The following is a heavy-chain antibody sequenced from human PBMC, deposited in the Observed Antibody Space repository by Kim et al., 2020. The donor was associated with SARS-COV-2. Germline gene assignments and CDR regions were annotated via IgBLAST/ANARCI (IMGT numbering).Heavy chain of an antibody. CDR2: ISSSGSTI. J-gene: IGHJ6*02. CDR1: GFTFSSYE. D-gene: IGHD5-12*01. CDR3: ARASGYDSAGMDV. Sequence: GGSLRLSCAASGFTFSSYEMNWVRQAPGKGLEWVSYISSSGSTIYYADSVKGRFTISRDNAKNSLYLQMNSLRAEDTAVYYCARASGYDSAGMDVWGQGTTVTVSS. V-gene: IGHV3-48*03.